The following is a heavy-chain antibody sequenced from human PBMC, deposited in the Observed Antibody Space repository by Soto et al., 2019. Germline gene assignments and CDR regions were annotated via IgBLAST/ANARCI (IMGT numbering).Heavy chain of an antibody. Sequence: PGGSLRLSCAASGFTFSDYYMSWIRQAPGKGLEWVSYISSSSSYTNYADSVKGRFTISRDNAKNSRYLQMNSLRAEDTAVYYCARDHHRYSGYDYVDDWGQGTLVTVSS. CDR1: GFTFSDYY. D-gene: IGHD5-12*01. V-gene: IGHV3-11*05. CDR2: ISSSSSYT. J-gene: IGHJ4*02. CDR3: ARDHHRYSGYDYVDD.